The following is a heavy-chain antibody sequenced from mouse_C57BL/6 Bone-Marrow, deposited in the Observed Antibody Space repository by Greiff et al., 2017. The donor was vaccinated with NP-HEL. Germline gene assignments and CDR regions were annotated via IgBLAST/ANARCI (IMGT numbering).Heavy chain of an antibody. CDR2: IYPRSGNT. V-gene: IGHV1-81*01. CDR1: GYTFTSYG. Sequence: VNVVESGAELARPGASVTLSCKASGYTFTSYGISWVKQRTGQGLEWIGEIYPRSGNTYYNEKFKGKATLTADKSSSTAYMELRSLTSEDSAVYFCARSKRQLRLLWAMDYWGQGTSVTVSS. CDR3: ARSKRQLRLLWAMDY. D-gene: IGHD3-2*02. J-gene: IGHJ4*01.